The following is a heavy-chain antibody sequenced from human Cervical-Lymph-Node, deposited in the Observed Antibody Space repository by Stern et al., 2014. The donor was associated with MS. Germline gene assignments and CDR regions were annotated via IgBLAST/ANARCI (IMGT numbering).Heavy chain of an antibody. Sequence: QVQLVESGPGLVKPSQTLSLTCTVSGGSISSGDYYWSWIRQPPGKGLEGIGYIYYSGSTYYNPSLKSRVTISVDTSKNQFSLKLSSVTAADTAVYYCARGMDSSSSNFDYWGQGTLVTVSS. CDR2: IYYSGST. D-gene: IGHD6-6*01. V-gene: IGHV4-30-4*01. CDR1: GGSISSGDYY. J-gene: IGHJ4*02. CDR3: ARGMDSSSSNFDY.